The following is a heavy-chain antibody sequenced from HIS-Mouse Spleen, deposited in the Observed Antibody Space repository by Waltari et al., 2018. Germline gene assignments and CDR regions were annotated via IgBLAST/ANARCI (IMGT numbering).Heavy chain of an antibody. J-gene: IGHJ1*01. CDR2: INHRGST. CDR3: ARGALRGSYYWGEYFQH. V-gene: IGHV4-34*01. D-gene: IGHD1-26*01. Sequence: QVQLQQWGAGLLKPSETLSLTCAVYGGSFSGYYWSWIGQPPGKGLEWIGEINHRGSTNYNPSLKSRVTISVDTSKNQFSLKLSSVTAADMAVYYCARGALRGSYYWGEYFQHWGQGTLVTVSS. CDR1: GGSFSGYY.